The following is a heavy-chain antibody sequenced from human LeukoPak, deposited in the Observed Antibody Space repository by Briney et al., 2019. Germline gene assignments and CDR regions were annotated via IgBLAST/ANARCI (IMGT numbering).Heavy chain of an antibody. J-gene: IGHJ5*02. Sequence: SETLSLTCTVSGGSISSSSYYWGWIRQPPGKGLEWIGSIYYSGSTYYNPSLKSRVTISVDTSKNQFSLKLSSVTAADTAVYYCAGAWFGELLLNWFDPWGQGTLVTVSS. CDR3: AGAWFGELLLNWFDP. CDR1: GGSISSSSYY. CDR2: IYYSGST. V-gene: IGHV4-39*01. D-gene: IGHD3-10*01.